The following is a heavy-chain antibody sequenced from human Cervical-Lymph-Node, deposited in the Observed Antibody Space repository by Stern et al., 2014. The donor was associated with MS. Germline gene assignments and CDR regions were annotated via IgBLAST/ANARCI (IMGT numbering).Heavy chain of an antibody. Sequence: MQLVESGAEVKKPGSSVKVSCKASGGTFSTYTITWVRQAPGQGLEWMGRIIPMFGIAKYAQKFQGRVTITADKSTSTAYMELSSLRSEDTAVYYCARVADVVIVPADNGMDVWGQGTTVTVSS. J-gene: IGHJ6*02. CDR2: IIPMFGIA. D-gene: IGHD2-2*01. V-gene: IGHV1-69*09. CDR3: ARVADVVIVPADNGMDV. CDR1: GGTFSTYT.